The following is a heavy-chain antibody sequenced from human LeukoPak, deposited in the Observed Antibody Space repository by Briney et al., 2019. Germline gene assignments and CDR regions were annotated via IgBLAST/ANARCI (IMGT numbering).Heavy chain of an antibody. CDR3: ARGGVPGYYYDSSGYYYHYFDY. J-gene: IGHJ4*02. D-gene: IGHD3-22*01. CDR2: IIPMSGTA. CDR1: GGTFNNFA. V-gene: IGHV1-69*05. Sequence: SVKVSCKASGGTFNNFAISWVQQAPGQGLEWVGGIIPMSGTANYAQKFQGRATITRDTSASTAYMELSSLRSEDTAVYYCARGGVPGYYYDSSGYYYHYFDYWGQGILVTVSS.